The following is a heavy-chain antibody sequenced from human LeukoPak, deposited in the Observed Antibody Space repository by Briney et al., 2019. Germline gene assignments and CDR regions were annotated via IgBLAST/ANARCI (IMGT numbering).Heavy chain of an antibody. D-gene: IGHD1-14*01. J-gene: IGHJ6*02. V-gene: IGHV3-11*01. CDR1: GFTFSDYY. Sequence: GGSLRLSCAASGFTFSDYYMSWIRQAPGKGLEWVSYISSSGSTIYYADSVKGRFTISRDTAKNSLYLQMNSLRAEDTAVYYCARDLGPLHSSLFNRYYYYGMDVWGQGTTVTVSS. CDR2: ISSSGSTI. CDR3: ARDLGPLHSSLFNRYYYYGMDV.